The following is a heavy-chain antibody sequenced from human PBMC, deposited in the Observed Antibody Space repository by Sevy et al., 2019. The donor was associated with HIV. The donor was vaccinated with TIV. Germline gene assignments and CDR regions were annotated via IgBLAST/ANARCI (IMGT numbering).Heavy chain of an antibody. CDR1: GFTFNSYS. D-gene: IGHD1-26*01. J-gene: IGHJ4*02. V-gene: IGHV3-21*01. CDR3: ARGVGNYFDY. Sequence: GGSLRLSCAASGFTFNSYSMTWVRQAPGKGLEWVSYISSSGTYIYYAHSLKGRFTISRDNAKNSLYLQIDSLRAEDTAVYYCARGVGNYFDYWGQGTLVTVSS. CDR2: ISSSGTYI.